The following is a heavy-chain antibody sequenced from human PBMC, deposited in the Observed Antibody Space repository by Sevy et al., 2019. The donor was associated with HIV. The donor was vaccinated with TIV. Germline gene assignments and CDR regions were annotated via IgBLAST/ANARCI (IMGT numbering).Heavy chain of an antibody. CDR3: AKDVY. CDR2: IKEDGSEK. V-gene: IGHV3-7*03. CDR1: GFTFSTHC. Sequence: GGSLRLSCAASGFTFSTHCMSWVRQAPGKGLEWVANIKEDGSEKYYVDSVKGRFTISRDNAKNSLFLQMNSLRAEDTAVYYCAKDVYWGQGTLVTVSS. J-gene: IGHJ4*02.